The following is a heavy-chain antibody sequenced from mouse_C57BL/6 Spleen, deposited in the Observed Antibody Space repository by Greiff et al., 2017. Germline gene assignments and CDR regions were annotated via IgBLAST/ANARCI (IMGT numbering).Heavy chain of an antibody. CDR2: IDPEDGDT. V-gene: IGHV14-1*01. J-gene: IGHJ2*01. Sequence: EVQLQQSGAELVRPGASVKLSCTASGFNFKDYYMHWVKQRPEQGLEWIGRIDPEDGDTDYAPKFQGKATMTADTSSNTAYLQLSSLTSEDSAVYYCTRCGSSFGYWGQGATLTVSS. D-gene: IGHD1-1*01. CDR1: GFNFKDYY. CDR3: TRCGSSFGY.